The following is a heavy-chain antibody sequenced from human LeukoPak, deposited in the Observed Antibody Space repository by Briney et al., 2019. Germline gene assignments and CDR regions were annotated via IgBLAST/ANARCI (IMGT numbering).Heavy chain of an antibody. CDR3: ARTYCSSTSWYRHYYYYYGMDV. V-gene: IGHV4-39*01. CDR1: GGSISSSSYY. D-gene: IGHD2-2*01. J-gene: IGHJ6*02. Sequence: SETLSLTCTVSGGSISSSSYYWGWIRQPPGKGLEWIGSIYYSGSTYYNPSLKSRVTISVDTSKNQFSLKLSSVTAADTAVYYCARTYCSSTSWYRHYYYYYGMDVWGQGTTVTVSS. CDR2: IYYSGST.